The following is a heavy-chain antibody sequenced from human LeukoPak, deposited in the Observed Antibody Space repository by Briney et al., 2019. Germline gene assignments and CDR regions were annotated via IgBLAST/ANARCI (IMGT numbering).Heavy chain of an antibody. CDR1: GFIFNNYA. CDR2: ISWNSGSI. D-gene: IGHD6-19*01. V-gene: IGHV3-9*01. CDR3: AKDNRRHYTSGPNPDSLH. Sequence: GGSLRLSCAGSGFIFNNYAMHWVRQPPGKGLEWVSGISWNSGSIDYADSVKGRFTISRDNAKNSLYLQMNSLRVEDTAFYYCAKDNRRHYTSGPNPDSLHWGQGALVTVAS. J-gene: IGHJ4*02.